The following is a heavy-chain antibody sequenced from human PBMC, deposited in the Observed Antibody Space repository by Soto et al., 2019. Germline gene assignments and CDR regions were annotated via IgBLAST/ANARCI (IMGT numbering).Heavy chain of an antibody. D-gene: IGHD3-3*01. Sequence: PGWSLSPSSEASGFAFSSYAMNCVRHAPGKGHEGVSTITGSDGGPSYADSEKGRYTITRDHSKNKLYLQITSQRTEDTAVYYCAKAPVVGVLLGSHRKFTHWG. J-gene: IGHJ1*01. CDR1: GFAFSSYA. V-gene: IGHV3-23*01. CDR2: ITGSDGGP. CDR3: AKAPVVGVLLGSHRKFTH.